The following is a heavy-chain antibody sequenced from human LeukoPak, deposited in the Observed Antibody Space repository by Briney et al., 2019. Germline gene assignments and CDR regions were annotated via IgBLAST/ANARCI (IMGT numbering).Heavy chain of an antibody. V-gene: IGHV3-53*01. Sequence: GGSLRLSCAASGFTVSSNYMSWVRQAPGKGLGWVSVIYIGGTTYYADSVKGRFTISRDNSKNTLYLQMNSLRAEDTAVYYCASPSVDTAMASWDYWGQGTLVTVYS. CDR1: GFTVSSNY. D-gene: IGHD5-18*01. CDR2: IYIGGTT. J-gene: IGHJ4*02. CDR3: ASPSVDTAMASWDY.